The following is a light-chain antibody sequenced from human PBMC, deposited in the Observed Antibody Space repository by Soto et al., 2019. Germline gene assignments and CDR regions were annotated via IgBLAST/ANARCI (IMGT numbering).Light chain of an antibody. CDR1: QSIRNY. CDR3: QRTDSTPQT. V-gene: IGKV1-39*01. CDR2: AAS. J-gene: IGKJ1*01. Sequence: DIQMTQSPSSLSASVGDRVTISCRASQSIRNYVSWYQQKRGTAPKLLIRAASNLQSGDPSRFSGSGSRTDFTLTISSLQSDDFATYFCQRTDSTPQTLGQGTNVEI.